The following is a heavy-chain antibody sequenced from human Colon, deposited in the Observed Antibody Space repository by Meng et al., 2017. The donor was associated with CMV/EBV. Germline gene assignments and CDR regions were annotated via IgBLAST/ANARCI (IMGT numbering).Heavy chain of an antibody. Sequence: GGSLRLSCAASGFSFNTYGMHWVRQAPGKGLEWVANIKQDGSEKYYVDSVKGRFTISRDNAKNSLYLQMNSLRAEDTAVYYCARRKGEGNWQQTFDYWGQGTLVTVSS. CDR2: IKQDGSEK. CDR3: ARRKGEGNWQQTFDY. J-gene: IGHJ4*02. D-gene: IGHD1-20*01. CDR1: GFSFNTYG. V-gene: IGHV3-7*01.